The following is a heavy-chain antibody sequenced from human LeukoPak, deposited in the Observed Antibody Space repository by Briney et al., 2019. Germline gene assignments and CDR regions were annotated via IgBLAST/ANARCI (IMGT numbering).Heavy chain of an antibody. CDR2: IKPDGSEK. CDR1: GFTFSSYW. Sequence: GGSLRLSCAASGFTFSSYWMSWVRQAPGKGLEWVANIKPDGSEKYYVDSVKGRFTISRDNAKNSLSLQMNSLRAEDTAVYYCARLGVDRTFDYWGQGTLVTVSS. V-gene: IGHV3-7*01. D-gene: IGHD2-2*01. CDR3: ARLGVDRTFDY. J-gene: IGHJ4*02.